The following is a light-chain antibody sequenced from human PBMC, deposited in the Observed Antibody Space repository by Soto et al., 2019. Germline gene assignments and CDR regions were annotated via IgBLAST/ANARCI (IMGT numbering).Light chain of an antibody. CDR2: EVS. Sequence: QSALTQPASVSGSPGQSITISCTGTSSDVGGYNYVSWYQQHPGKAPKLMIYEVSNRPSGVSNRFSGSKSGNTASLTISGPQGEGEGEYYCSSYTSSSTHWVFGGGTKLTVL. J-gene: IGLJ3*02. CDR3: SSYTSSSTHWV. V-gene: IGLV2-14*01. CDR1: SSDVGGYNY.